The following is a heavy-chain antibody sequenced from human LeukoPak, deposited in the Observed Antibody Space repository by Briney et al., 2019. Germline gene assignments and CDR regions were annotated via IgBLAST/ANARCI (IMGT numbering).Heavy chain of an antibody. Sequence: ASVKVSCKTSGYSFTSYMIHWVRQAPGQGLEWMGWINTNTGNPTYAQGFTGRFVFSLDTSVSTAYLQISSLKAEDTAVYYCARGPVVTLTEYFQHWGQGTLVTVSS. V-gene: IGHV7-4-1*02. D-gene: IGHD4-23*01. CDR2: INTNTGNP. CDR1: GYSFTSYM. J-gene: IGHJ1*01. CDR3: ARGPVVTLTEYFQH.